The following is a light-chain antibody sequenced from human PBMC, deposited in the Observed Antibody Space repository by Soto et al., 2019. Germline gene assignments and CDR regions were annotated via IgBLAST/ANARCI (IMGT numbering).Light chain of an antibody. Sequence: DIQMTQSPSTLSASAGDTGTVTCLASQSVSGWLAWYQQKPGEAPKLLIYDASALPRGVPSRFSGSGSGTKFTLTIASLQPDDFATYYCQQYETFSGTFGPGTKVDIK. V-gene: IGKV1-5*01. CDR1: QSVSGW. CDR3: QQYETFSGT. J-gene: IGKJ1*01. CDR2: DAS.